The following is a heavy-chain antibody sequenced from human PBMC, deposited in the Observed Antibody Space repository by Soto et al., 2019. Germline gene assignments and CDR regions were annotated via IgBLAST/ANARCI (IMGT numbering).Heavy chain of an antibody. Sequence: GWSLRLSCASSVFTFISYWMHWVRQAPGKGLVWVSRINSDGSSTSYADSVKGRFTISRDNAKNTLYLQMNSLRAEDTAVYYCARMVYDNWFDPWGQGTLVTVSS. V-gene: IGHV3-74*01. CDR3: ARMVYDNWFDP. J-gene: IGHJ5*02. D-gene: IGHD2-8*01. CDR2: INSDGSST. CDR1: VFTFISYW.